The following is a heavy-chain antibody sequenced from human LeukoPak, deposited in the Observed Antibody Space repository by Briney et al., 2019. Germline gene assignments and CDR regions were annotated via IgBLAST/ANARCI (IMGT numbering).Heavy chain of an antibody. Sequence: GGSLRLSCAASGFTFSSYAMSWVRQAPGKGLEWVSVITGSGGSTYYADSVKGRFTLSRDNSKNTLYLQMNSLRAEDTALYYCAKVPSGCYACDFDFWGQGTLVTVSS. CDR1: GFTFSSYA. CDR2: ITGSGGST. J-gene: IGHJ4*02. CDR3: AKVPSGCYACDFDF. D-gene: IGHD2-2*01. V-gene: IGHV3-23*01.